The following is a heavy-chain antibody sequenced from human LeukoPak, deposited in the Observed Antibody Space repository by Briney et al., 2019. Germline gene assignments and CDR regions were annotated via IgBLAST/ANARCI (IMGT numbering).Heavy chain of an antibody. CDR2: IIPIFGTA. CDR1: GGTFSSYA. J-gene: IGHJ4*02. V-gene: IGHV1-69*05. CDR3: ATAIVGATLGIDY. D-gene: IGHD1-26*01. Sequence: SVKVSCKASGGTFSSYAISWVRQAPGQGLEWMGGIIPIFGTANYAQKFQGRVTITTDESTSTAYMELSSLRSEDTAVYYCATAIVGATLGIDYWGQGTLVTVSS.